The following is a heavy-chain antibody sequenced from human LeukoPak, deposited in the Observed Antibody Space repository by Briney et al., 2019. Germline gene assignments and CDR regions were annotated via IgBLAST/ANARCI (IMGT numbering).Heavy chain of an antibody. D-gene: IGHD3-10*01. CDR3: AKVFTMVRGVHLDY. CDR1: GFTFSSYG. V-gene: IGHV3-30*02. Sequence: GGSLRLSCAASGFTFSSYGMHWVRQAPGKGLEWVAFIRYDGSNKYYADSVKGQFTISRDNSKNTLYLQMNSLRAEDTAVYYCAKVFTMVRGVHLDYWGQGTLVTVSS. J-gene: IGHJ4*02. CDR2: IRYDGSNK.